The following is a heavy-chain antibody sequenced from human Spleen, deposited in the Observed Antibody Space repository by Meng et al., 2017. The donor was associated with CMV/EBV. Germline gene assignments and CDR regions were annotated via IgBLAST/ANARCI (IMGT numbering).Heavy chain of an antibody. CDR3: ARVGGQCSSASCYAFFDS. V-gene: IGHV3-21*04. CDR1: GFTFSSYA. CDR2: ISSSSTYI. Sequence: GESLKISCAASGFTFSSYAMHWVRQAPGKGLEWVSSISSSSTYIFYADSLKGRFTISRDNAENSLYLQMNSLRAEDTAVYYCARVGGQCSSASCYAFFDSWGQGTLVTVSS. J-gene: IGHJ4*02. D-gene: IGHD2-2*01.